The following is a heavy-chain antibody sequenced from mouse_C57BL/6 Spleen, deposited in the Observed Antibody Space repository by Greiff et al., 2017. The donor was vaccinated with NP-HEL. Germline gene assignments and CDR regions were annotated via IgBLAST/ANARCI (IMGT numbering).Heavy chain of an antibody. CDR3: ARGNYGSSRYAMDY. V-gene: IGHV3-6*01. J-gene: IGHJ4*01. D-gene: IGHD1-1*01. CDR1: GYSITSGYY. CDR2: ISYDGSN. Sequence: VQLKQSGPGLVKPSQSLSLTCSVTGYSITSGYYWNWIRQFPGNKREWMGYISYDGSNNYNPSLKNRISITRDTSKNQFFLKLNSVTTEDTATYYCARGNYGSSRYAMDYWGQGTSVTVSS.